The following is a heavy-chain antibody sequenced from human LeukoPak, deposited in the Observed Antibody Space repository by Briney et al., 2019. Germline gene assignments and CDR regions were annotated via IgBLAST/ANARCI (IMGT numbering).Heavy chain of an antibody. CDR2: ISYDGSNK. D-gene: IGHD4/OR15-4a*01. CDR1: GFTFSSYS. CDR3: ARRERQSANYYYFDY. J-gene: IGHJ4*02. V-gene: IGHV3-30-3*01. Sequence: PGGSLRLSCAASGFTFSSYSMHWVRQAPGKGLEWVAVISYDGSNKYNADSVKGRFTISRDNSKNSLHLQMNSLRDDDTAVYYCARRERQSANYYYFDYWGQGTLVTVSS.